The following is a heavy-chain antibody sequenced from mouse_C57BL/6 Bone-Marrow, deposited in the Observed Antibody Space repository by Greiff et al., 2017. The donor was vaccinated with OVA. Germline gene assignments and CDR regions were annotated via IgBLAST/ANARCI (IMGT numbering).Heavy chain of an antibody. CDR1: GFNIKDDY. J-gene: IGHJ4*01. Sequence: VQLQQSGAELVRPGASVKLSCTASGFNIKDDYTHWVKQRPEQGLEWIGWIDPENGDTEYASKFQGKATITADTSSNTAYLQLSSLTAEDTAVYYCTTMSYYYGSSYYAMDYWGQGTSVTVSS. CDR3: TTMSYYYGSSYYAMDY. V-gene: IGHV14-4*01. D-gene: IGHD1-1*01. CDR2: IDPENGDT.